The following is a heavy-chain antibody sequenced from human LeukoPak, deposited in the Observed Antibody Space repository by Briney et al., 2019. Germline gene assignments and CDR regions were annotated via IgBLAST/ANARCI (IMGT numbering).Heavy chain of an antibody. CDR1: GGSLMSSNYY. J-gene: IGHJ4*02. CDR3: AALTDTMIFVLY. Sequence: SETLSLTCTVSGGSLMSSNYYWGWLRQTPETRLEWIGSAFYSENTYYNRSLKSRVTISLDTSTNQFSLGLTSLTAADTAVYYCAALTDTMIFVLYWGQGALVTVS. D-gene: IGHD3/OR15-3a*01. V-gene: IGHV4-39*01. CDR2: AFYSENT.